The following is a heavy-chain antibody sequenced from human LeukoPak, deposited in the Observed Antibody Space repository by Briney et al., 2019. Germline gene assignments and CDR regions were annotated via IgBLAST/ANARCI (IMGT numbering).Heavy chain of an antibody. D-gene: IGHD5/OR15-5a*01. J-gene: IGHJ5*02. CDR1: GYTFTSYG. Sequence: ASVKVSCKASGYTFTSYGISWVRQAPGQGLEWMGWISAYNGNTNYAQKLQGRVTMTTGTSTSTAYMELRSLRYDDTAVYYCARLSSPPAHRRYNWFDPWGQGTLVTVSS. CDR3: ARLSSPPAHRRYNWFDP. CDR2: ISAYNGNT. V-gene: IGHV1-18*01.